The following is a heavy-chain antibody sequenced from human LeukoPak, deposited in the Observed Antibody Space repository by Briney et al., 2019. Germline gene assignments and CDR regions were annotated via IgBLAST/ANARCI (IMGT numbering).Heavy chain of an antibody. V-gene: IGHV3-48*04. CDR1: GFTFSDYS. CDR3: AKGSRVYATYFDY. CDR2: ISSSRNTI. Sequence: GGSLRLSCAASGFTFSDYSMNWVRQAPGKGLQWVSFISSSRNTIYYADSVKGRFTISRDNAKNTLNLQMNSLRAEDTAVYYCAKGSRVYATYFDYWGQGTLVTVSS. J-gene: IGHJ4*02. D-gene: IGHD2-8*01.